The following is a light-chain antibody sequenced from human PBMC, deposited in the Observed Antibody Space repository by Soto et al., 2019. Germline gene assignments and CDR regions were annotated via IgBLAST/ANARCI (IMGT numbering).Light chain of an antibody. J-gene: IGLJ1*01. CDR1: RDDIGAYDY. Sequence: QSALTQPASVSGSPGQSITISCAGTRDDIGAYDYVSWYQQHPGNAPKLLVYEVTNRPSGISSRFSASKSGLTASLTISGLQAEDEADYYCSSFTTNRFYVFGPGTKLTVL. CDR3: SSFTTNRFYV. CDR2: EVT. V-gene: IGLV2-14*01.